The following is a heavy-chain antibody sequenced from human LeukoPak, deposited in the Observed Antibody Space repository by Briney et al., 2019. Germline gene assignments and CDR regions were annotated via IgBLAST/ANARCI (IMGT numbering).Heavy chain of an antibody. J-gene: IGHJ1*01. CDR2: ISAYNGNT. CDR3: ASMSFSYYDSSGYFWGYTDYFQH. Sequence: ASVKVSCKASGYTFTSYGISWLRQAPGQGLEWMGWISAYNGNTNYAQKLQGRVTMTTDTSTSTAYMELRSVRSDDTAEYYYASMSFSYYDSSGYFWGYTDYFQHWRQGTLVTVSS. V-gene: IGHV1-18*01. D-gene: IGHD3-22*01. CDR1: GYTFTSYG.